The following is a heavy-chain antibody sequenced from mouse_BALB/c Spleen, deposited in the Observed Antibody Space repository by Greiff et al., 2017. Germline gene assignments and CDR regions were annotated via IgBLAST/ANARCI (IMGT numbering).Heavy chain of an antibody. V-gene: IGHV5-6-2*01. CDR3: ARHYGSSYYAMDY. J-gene: IGHJ4*01. CDR1: GFTFSSYY. D-gene: IGHD1-1*01. CDR2: INSNGGST. Sequence: EVQRVESGGGLVKLGGSLKLSCAASGFTFSSYYMSWVRQTPEKRLELVAAINSNGGSTYYPDTVKGRFTISRDNAKNTLYLQMSSLKSEDTALYYCARHYGSSYYAMDYWGQGTSVTVSS.